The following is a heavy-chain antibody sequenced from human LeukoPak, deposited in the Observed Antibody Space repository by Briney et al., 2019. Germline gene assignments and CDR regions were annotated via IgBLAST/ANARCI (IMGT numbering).Heavy chain of an antibody. CDR1: RFTFSSYE. V-gene: IGHV3-48*03. CDR2: ISSSGNTI. Sequence: GGSLRLSCAASRFTFSSYEMKWVRQAPGKGLEWVSHISSSGNTIYYADSVKGRFIISRDNANNSVYLQMNSLRAEDTAVYYCARDLYHDSTGYTPAGDAFDIWGQGTMVTVSS. J-gene: IGHJ3*02. D-gene: IGHD3-22*01. CDR3: ARDLYHDSTGYTPAGDAFDI.